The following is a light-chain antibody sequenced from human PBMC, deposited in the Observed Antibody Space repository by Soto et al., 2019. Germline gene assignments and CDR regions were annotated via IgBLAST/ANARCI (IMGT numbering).Light chain of an antibody. Sequence: QSALTQPASVSGSPGQSITISCTGTSTDVGGFNYVSWFQQHPGKSPKLILYQVSYRPSGVSDRFSGSKSGNTASLTISGLQTEDEADYYCNSYTSTSTPYVFGTGTKLTVL. CDR3: NSYTSTSTPYV. V-gene: IGLV2-14*01. CDR1: STDVGGFNY. CDR2: QVS. J-gene: IGLJ1*01.